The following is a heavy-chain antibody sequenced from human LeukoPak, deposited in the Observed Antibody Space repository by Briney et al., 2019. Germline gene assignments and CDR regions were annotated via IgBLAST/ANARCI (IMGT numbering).Heavy chain of an antibody. CDR3: ARLTLSGVSADY. V-gene: IGHV4-39*01. CDR1: GGSISSSSYY. Sequence: SETLSLTCTVSGGSISSSSYYWGWIRQPPGKGLEWIGSIYYSGSTYYNPSLKSRVTISVDTSKNQFSLKLSSVTAADTALYYCARLTLSGVSADYWGQGTLVTVSS. D-gene: IGHD2/OR15-2a*01. CDR2: IYYSGST. J-gene: IGHJ4*02.